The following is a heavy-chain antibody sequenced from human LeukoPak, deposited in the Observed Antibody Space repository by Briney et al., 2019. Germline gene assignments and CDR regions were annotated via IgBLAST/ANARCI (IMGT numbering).Heavy chain of an antibody. D-gene: IGHD3-9*01. CDR3: ARGVVGGYFDWLTPFDY. CDR2: IYYSGST. Sequence: PSETLSLTCTVSGGSISSGGYYCSWIRQHPGKGLERNGYIYYSGSTYYNPSLKSRVTISVDTSKNQFSLKLSSVTAADTAVYYCARGVVGGYFDWLTPFDYWGQGTLVTVSS. CDR1: GGSISSGGYY. J-gene: IGHJ4*02. V-gene: IGHV4-31*03.